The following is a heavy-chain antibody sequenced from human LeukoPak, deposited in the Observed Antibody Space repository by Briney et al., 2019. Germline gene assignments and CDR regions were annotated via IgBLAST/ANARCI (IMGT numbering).Heavy chain of an antibody. V-gene: IGHV3-74*01. CDR2: INSDGSST. Sequence: PGGSLRLSCAASGLDLSGYWMHWVRQAPGKGLVWVSRINSDGSSTTYANSVQGRFTISRDNAKNTLYLQMSSLRAEDTAVYYCAYDRYYHPDYWGQGTLVTVSS. CDR3: AYDRYYHPDY. D-gene: IGHD2-21*01. CDR1: GLDLSGYW. J-gene: IGHJ4*02.